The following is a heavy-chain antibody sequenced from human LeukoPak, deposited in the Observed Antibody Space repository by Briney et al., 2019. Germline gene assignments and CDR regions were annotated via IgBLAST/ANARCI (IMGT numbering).Heavy chain of an antibody. V-gene: IGHV3-21*01. CDR2: ISSSGSYI. CDR1: GFTLTSDS. Sequence: GRCLRLSCAASGFTLTSDSTNWVRQAPGEGLEWISSISSSGSYIHYADSVKGRFTISRDNAKNSMYLQMNGLRAEDRAVYYCARDRVAEGAYFDYWGQGTLVTVSS. D-gene: IGHD6-13*01. J-gene: IGHJ4*02. CDR3: ARDRVAEGAYFDY.